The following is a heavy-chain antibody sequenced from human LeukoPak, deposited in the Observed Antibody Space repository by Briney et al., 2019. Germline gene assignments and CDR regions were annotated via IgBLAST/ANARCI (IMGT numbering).Heavy chain of an antibody. Sequence: ASVKVSCKASGYVFASHWLHWVRQAPGQGLEWVGYIKPDSDATDLAQRFQGRVTLTRDTSISTAYLESNGLTADDTAVYFCAKDDPHQRFDNWGQGTLVTVSS. CDR2: IKPDSDAT. J-gene: IGHJ4*02. CDR3: AKDDPHQRFDN. V-gene: IGHV1-2*02. D-gene: IGHD2-2*01. CDR1: GYVFASHW.